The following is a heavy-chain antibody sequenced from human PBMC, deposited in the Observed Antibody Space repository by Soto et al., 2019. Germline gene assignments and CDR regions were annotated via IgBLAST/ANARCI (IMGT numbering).Heavy chain of an antibody. D-gene: IGHD6-13*01. CDR2: ISAYNGNT. CDR3: ARAGLVAAAGTGGDY. J-gene: IGHJ4*02. V-gene: IGHV1-18*01. Sequence: QVQLVQSGAEVKKPGASVKVSCKASGYTFTSYGISWVRQAPGQGLEWMGWISAYNGNTNYAQKLQGRVTMTTDTSTSKAYMEMRSLRSDNTAVYYCARAGLVAAAGTGGDYWGQGTLVTVSS. CDR1: GYTFTSYG.